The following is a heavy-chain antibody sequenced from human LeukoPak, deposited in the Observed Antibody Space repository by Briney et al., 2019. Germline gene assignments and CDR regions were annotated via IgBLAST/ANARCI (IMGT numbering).Heavy chain of an antibody. Sequence: ASVTVSCKASGYTFTGYYMHWVRQAPGQGLEWMGRINPNSGGTNYAQKFQGRVTMTRDTSISTAYMELSRLRSDDTAVYYCAREYDFWSGYYKDWGQGTLVTVSS. CDR1: GYTFTGYY. CDR3: AREYDFWSGYYKD. J-gene: IGHJ4*02. CDR2: INPNSGGT. D-gene: IGHD3-3*01. V-gene: IGHV1-2*06.